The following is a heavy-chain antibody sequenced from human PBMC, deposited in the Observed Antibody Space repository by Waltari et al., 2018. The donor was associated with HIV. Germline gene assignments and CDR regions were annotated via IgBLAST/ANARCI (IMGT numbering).Heavy chain of an antibody. V-gene: IGHV1-2*02. CDR2: INPNSRET. CDR3: ASVTDSGTALAN. Sequence: QVHLVQSGAEVKKPGSSVRVSCKTSGYTFHAYFFFWVRQAPGPKFEWVGMINPNSRETKSAQRLEGRVTLTRDLSTSTGYMELSRLTPDDTAVYYCASVTDSGTALANWGQGTLISVSS. D-gene: IGHD3-10*01. CDR1: GYTFHAYF. J-gene: IGHJ4*02.